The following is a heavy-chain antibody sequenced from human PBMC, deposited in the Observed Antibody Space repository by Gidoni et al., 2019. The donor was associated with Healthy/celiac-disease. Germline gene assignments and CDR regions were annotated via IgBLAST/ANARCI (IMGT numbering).Heavy chain of an antibody. D-gene: IGHD5-12*01. Sequence: QVQLQESGPGLVKPSETLSLTCTVSRGSLSSYYWRWIRQPPGKGLEWIGSIDYSGSTNYNPSLKRRVTISLDTSKSQFSLKLSSVTAADTAVYYCARLPGVATPGYYYYYCMDVWGKGTTVTVSS. CDR1: RGSLSSYY. CDR3: ARLPGVATPGYYYYYCMDV. CDR2: IDYSGST. J-gene: IGHJ6*04. V-gene: IGHV4-59*01.